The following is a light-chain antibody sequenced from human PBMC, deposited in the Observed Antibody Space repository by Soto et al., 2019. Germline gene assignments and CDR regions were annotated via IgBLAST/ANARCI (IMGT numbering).Light chain of an antibody. CDR1: NIGSKS. Sequence: SYELTQPPSVSLAPGQTARITCGRNNIGSKSVHWYQQKPGQAPLLVVYDDTDRPSGIPERFSGSNSGNTATLTITWVEAGDEADYYCQVWDSSRDHVVFGGGTKLTV. V-gene: IGLV3-21*02. J-gene: IGLJ2*01. CDR2: DDT. CDR3: QVWDSSRDHVV.